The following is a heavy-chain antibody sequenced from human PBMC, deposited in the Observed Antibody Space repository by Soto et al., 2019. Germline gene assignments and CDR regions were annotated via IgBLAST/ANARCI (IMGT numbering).Heavy chain of an antibody. CDR2: ISYDGSNK. D-gene: IGHD1-1*01. CDR1: GFTFSSYG. V-gene: IGHV3-30*18. CDR3: AKHNTSDYFDY. Sequence: PGGSLRLSCAASGFTFSSYGMHWVRQAPGKGLEWVAVISYDGSNKYYADSVKGRFTISRDNSKNTLYLQMNSLRAEDTAVYYCAKHNTSDYFDYWGQGTLVTVSS. J-gene: IGHJ4*02.